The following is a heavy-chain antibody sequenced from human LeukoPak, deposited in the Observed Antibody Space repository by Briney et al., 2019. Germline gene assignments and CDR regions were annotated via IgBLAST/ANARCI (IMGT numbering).Heavy chain of an antibody. CDR1: GGSFSGFY. D-gene: IGHD3-3*01. CDR3: ARETYYDFWSGYSPSTRYYGMDV. V-gene: IGHV4-34*01. Sequence: SETLSLTCAVYGGSFSGFYWSWIRQPPGKGLEWIGEINHSGNTNYNPSLKSRVAISVDASKNQFSLKLSSVTAADTAVYYCARETYYDFWSGYSPSTRYYGMDVWGQGTTVTVSS. J-gene: IGHJ6*02. CDR2: INHSGNT.